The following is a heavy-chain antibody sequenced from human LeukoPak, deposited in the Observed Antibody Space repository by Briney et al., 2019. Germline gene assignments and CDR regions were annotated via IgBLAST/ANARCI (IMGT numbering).Heavy chain of an antibody. V-gene: IGHV4-59*12. J-gene: IGHJ4*02. CDR2: IYYSGST. D-gene: IGHD3-16*02. Sequence: PSETLSLTCTVSGGSISSYYWSWIRQPPGKGLEWIGYIYYSGSTNYNPSLKSRVTISVDTSKNQFSLKLSSVTAADTAVYYCARECGFLGDYIWGSYRPKPYHFDYWGQGTLVTVSS. CDR3: ARECGFLGDYIWGSYRPKPYHFDY. CDR1: GGSISSYY.